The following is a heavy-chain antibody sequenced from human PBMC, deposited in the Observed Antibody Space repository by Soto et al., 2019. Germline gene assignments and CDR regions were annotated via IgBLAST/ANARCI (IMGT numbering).Heavy chain of an antibody. J-gene: IGHJ5*02. Sequence: NLLQSGGGLVSPGGSLRLSCAASGFSFSNFAMSWVRQAPGTGLEWVSSISGSGDKTYYLDSVKGRFTISRDNSKNTLYLHMNSLRAEDTAVYFCAKDYASTWSWYFDPWGQGTLVTVSS. CDR3: AKDYASTWSWYFDP. CDR1: GFSFSNFA. D-gene: IGHD6-13*01. V-gene: IGHV3-23*01. CDR2: ISGSGDKT.